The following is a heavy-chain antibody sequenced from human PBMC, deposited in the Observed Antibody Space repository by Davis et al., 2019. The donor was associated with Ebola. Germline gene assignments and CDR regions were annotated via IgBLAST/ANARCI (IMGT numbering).Heavy chain of an antibody. V-gene: IGHV4-59*11. CDR3: AERGGSV. J-gene: IGHJ4*02. CDR1: GFSISIHY. Sequence: PSETLSLTCTFSGFSISIHYWSWIRQPPGKRPEWFVSIYYTGSAYYNSSLNSRVTISVDTSKNQFSLKLSSVTAADTARYSCAERGGSVWGQGTLVTVSS. D-gene: IGHD3-16*01. CDR2: IYYTGSA.